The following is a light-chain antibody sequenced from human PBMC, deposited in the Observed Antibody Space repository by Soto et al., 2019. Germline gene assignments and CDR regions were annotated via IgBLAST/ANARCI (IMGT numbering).Light chain of an antibody. CDR2: QDS. CDR1: KLGDKY. J-gene: IGLJ2*01. CDR3: QAWDSSTVV. Sequence: SYELTQPPSVSMSPGQTASITCSGDKLGDKYASWYQQKPGQSPVLVIYQDSKRPSGIPERFSGSNSGNTATLTISGTQAMDGADYYCQAWDSSTVVFGGGTKLTVL. V-gene: IGLV3-1*01.